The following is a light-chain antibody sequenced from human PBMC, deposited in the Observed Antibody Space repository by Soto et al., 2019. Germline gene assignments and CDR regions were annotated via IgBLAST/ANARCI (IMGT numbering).Light chain of an antibody. CDR2: EVT. CDR1: HSDVGRYNY. Sequence: QSALTHHASVSGSPGQSITISCTEIHSDVGRYNYVSWYQQHPGEVPKTLTYEVTYRPSGVSARISASKSGSADSLTIYFLQAEDEADYFCSSYSTTTTPHVLFGGGTTVTVL. J-gene: IGLJ2*01. CDR3: SSYSTTTTPHVL. V-gene: IGLV2-14*01.